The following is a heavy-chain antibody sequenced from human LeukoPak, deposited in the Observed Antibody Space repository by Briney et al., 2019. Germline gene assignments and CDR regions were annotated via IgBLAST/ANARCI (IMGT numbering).Heavy chain of an antibody. J-gene: IGHJ4*01. Sequence: ASVKVSCKASGYTFTSYGISWVRQAPGQGLEWMGWISAYNGNTDYAQKLQGRVTITTDTSTSTAYMELRSLRSDDTAVYYCARDPIYDYVWGSYRHTXLGDYWGXGTLVTVSX. CDR2: ISAYNGNT. CDR3: ARDPIYDYVWGSYRHTXLGDY. V-gene: IGHV1-18*01. CDR1: GYTFTSYG. D-gene: IGHD3-16*02.